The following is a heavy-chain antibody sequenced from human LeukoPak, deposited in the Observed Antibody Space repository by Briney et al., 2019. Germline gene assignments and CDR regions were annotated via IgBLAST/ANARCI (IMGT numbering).Heavy chain of an antibody. Sequence: PGGSLRLSCVGSGFTISTYWMAWVRQAPGKGLEWVANIKGDDSARHQADSVKGRFSISRDNGQNSVYLQMSSLRGEDTAVYYCARDVGGSLDYWGKGTLVTVSS. V-gene: IGHV3-7*01. D-gene: IGHD1-26*01. J-gene: IGHJ4*02. CDR3: ARDVGGSLDY. CDR2: IKGDDSAR. CDR1: GFTISTYW.